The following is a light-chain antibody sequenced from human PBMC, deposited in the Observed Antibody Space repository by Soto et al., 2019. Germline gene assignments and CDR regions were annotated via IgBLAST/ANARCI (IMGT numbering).Light chain of an antibody. CDR2: GAS. Sequence: DIQLTQSPSFLSASVGDRVTITCRASQGISTYLAWYQQKPGKAPKLLIYGASTLQSGVPSRFSGSGSGTEFTLTISSLQPEDLATYYCQQLNGYVALTFGGGTKVELK. V-gene: IGKV1-9*01. CDR1: QGISTY. CDR3: QQLNGYVALT. J-gene: IGKJ4*01.